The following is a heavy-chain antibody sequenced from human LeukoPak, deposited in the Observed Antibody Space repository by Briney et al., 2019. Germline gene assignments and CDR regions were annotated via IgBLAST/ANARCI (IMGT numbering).Heavy chain of an antibody. CDR3: ARIGVSTDAFDI. V-gene: IGHV3-21*01. Sequence: GGSLRLSCAASGFTFSSYSMNWVRQAPGKGLEWVSSISSSSSYIYYADSVKGRFTISRDNAKNSLYLQMNSLRVEDTAVYYCARIGVSTDAFDIWGQGTMVTVSS. D-gene: IGHD3-10*01. J-gene: IGHJ3*02. CDR2: ISSSSSYI. CDR1: GFTFSSYS.